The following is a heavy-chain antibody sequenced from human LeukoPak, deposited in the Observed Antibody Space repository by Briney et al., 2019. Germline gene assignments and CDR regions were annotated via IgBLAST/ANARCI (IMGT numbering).Heavy chain of an antibody. CDR3: ARGLTDIVVAPAI. Sequence: ASVKVSCKASGYTFTNYDINWVRQATGQGLEWMGWMNPNSGTTGYAQKFLGRVTITRNTSISTTYMELSSLRSEDTAVYYCARGLTDIVVAPAIWGQGTMVTVSS. J-gene: IGHJ3*02. CDR2: MNPNSGTT. V-gene: IGHV1-8*03. CDR1: GYTFTNYD. D-gene: IGHD2-2*01.